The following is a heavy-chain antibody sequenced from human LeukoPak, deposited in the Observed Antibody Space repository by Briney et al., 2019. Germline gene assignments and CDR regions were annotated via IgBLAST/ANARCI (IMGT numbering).Heavy chain of an antibody. D-gene: IGHD6-19*01. Sequence: PGGSLRLSCAASGFTFSSYWMSWVRQAPGKGLEWVANIKQDGSDKYYVDSVKGRFTISRDNAKNSLYLQMNSLRAEDTAVYYCAKYASGGWLPFDYWGQGTLVTVSS. CDR1: GFTFSSYW. CDR3: AKYASGGWLPFDY. J-gene: IGHJ4*02. V-gene: IGHV3-7*01. CDR2: IKQDGSDK.